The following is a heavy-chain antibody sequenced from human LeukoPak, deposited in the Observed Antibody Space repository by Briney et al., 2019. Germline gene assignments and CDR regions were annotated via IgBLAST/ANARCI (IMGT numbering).Heavy chain of an antibody. J-gene: IGHJ5*02. Sequence: GGSLRLSCAAPGFIFSSNWMGWVRQAPGKGLEWVAHIKRDGSQKYYLDSVKGRFTISRDNAKNSLYLQMNSLRVEDTAVYYCARLGLEVGGPNWFDPWGQGTLVTVSS. CDR2: IKRDGSQK. CDR3: ARLGLEVGGPNWFDP. CDR1: GFIFSSNW. D-gene: IGHD1-1*01. V-gene: IGHV3-7*01.